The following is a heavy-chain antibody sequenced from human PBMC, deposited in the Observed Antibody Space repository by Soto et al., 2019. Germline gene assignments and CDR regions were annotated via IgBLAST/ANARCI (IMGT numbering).Heavy chain of an antibody. J-gene: IGHJ4*02. Sequence: QVQLVESGGGVVQPGRSLRLSCAASGFTFSSYAMHWVRQAPGKGLEWVAVISYDGSNKYYADSVKGRFTISRDNSKNTLYLQMNSLRAEDTAGYYCARRRGVVVAATPVDYWGQGTLVTVSS. CDR2: ISYDGSNK. CDR3: ARRRGVVVAATPVDY. V-gene: IGHV3-30-3*01. D-gene: IGHD2-15*01. CDR1: GFTFSSYA.